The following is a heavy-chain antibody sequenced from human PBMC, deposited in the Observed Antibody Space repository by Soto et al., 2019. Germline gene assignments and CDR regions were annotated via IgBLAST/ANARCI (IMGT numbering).Heavy chain of an antibody. V-gene: IGHV4-59*01. CDR2: VYYLGST. CDR1: GGSMSEYF. CDR3: ARDGYDGSGSPYPAY. D-gene: IGHD3-10*01. Sequence: SETLSLTCSVSGGSMSEYFWSWIRQSPERGLEWIGYVYYLGSTDYNPSLKSRVTISVDTSKRQFSLRLSSVTAADAAIYYCARDGYDGSGSPYPAYWGPGIQVTVSS. J-gene: IGHJ4*02.